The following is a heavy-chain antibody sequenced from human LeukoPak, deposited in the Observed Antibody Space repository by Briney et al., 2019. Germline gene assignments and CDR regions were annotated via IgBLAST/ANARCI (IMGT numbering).Heavy chain of an antibody. J-gene: IGHJ4*02. CDR2: INPNSGGT. D-gene: IGHD6-13*01. CDR1: GYTFTGYY. V-gene: IGHV1-2*02. Sequence: ASVKVSCKASGYTFTGYYIHWVRQAPGQGLEWLGWINPNSGGTNYAQKFQGRVTMTSDTSISTAYMALNSLRSDDAAVYYCARTSAGAAAGEFDYWGQGTLVTVSS. CDR3: ARTSAGAAAGEFDY.